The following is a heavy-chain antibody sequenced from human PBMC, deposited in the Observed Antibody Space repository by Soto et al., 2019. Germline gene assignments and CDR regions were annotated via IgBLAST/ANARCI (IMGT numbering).Heavy chain of an antibody. V-gene: IGHV3-7*01. CDR2: IKEDGSDK. J-gene: IGHJ3*01. D-gene: IGHD6-19*01. Sequence: GGSLRLSCTASGFSFSSYWMGWVRQAPGKGLEWVANIKEDGSDKYYVDSVKGRFTISRDNAKNSLYLQMNSLRAEDTAVYHCARPLGWRDGFDVWGQGTMVTVSS. CDR1: GFSFSSYW. CDR3: ARPLGWRDGFDV.